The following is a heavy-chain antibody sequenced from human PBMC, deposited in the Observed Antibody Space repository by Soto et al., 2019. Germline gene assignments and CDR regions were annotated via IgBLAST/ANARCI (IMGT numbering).Heavy chain of an antibody. J-gene: IGHJ4*02. Sequence: KPSETLSLTCAVYGGSFSGYYWSWIRQPPGKGLEWIGEINHSGSTNYNPSLKSRVTISVDTSKNQFSLKLSSVTAADTAVYYCARGLRYFDWLLNYWGQGTLVTVSS. D-gene: IGHD3-9*01. CDR2: INHSGST. CDR1: GGSFSGYY. CDR3: ARGLRYFDWLLNY. V-gene: IGHV4-34*01.